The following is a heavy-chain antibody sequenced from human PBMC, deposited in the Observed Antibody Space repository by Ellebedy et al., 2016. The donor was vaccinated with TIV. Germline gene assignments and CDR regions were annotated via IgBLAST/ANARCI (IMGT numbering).Heavy chain of an antibody. CDR1: GFNFRSYW. J-gene: IGHJ5*02. CDR3: ARRASYGDYAVQVNPWFDP. V-gene: IGHV3-7*01. D-gene: IGHD4-17*01. CDR2: IRQEGDEI. Sequence: PGGSLRLSCAASGFNFRSYWMTWVRQAPGKGLEWVAKIRQEGDEIYYVESVKGRFTISRDNAKNSLFPKLNSLRVEDTAVYYCARRASYGDYAVQVNPWFDPWGQGTLVTVSS.